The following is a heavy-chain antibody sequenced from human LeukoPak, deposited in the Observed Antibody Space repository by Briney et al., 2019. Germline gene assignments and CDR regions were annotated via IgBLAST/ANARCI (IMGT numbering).Heavy chain of an antibody. V-gene: IGHV3-30-3*01. CDR3: ARDMIAVAKPKNWFDP. CDR2: LSNDGSNK. D-gene: IGHD3-22*01. Sequence: PGGGLRHSFWAPGFNFRSHAIAWGPQAPAKGVGRGEGLSNDGSNKYYADSVKGRFTISRDNSKNTLYLQMNSLRAEDTAVYYCARDMIAVAKPKNWFDPWGQGTLVTVSS. CDR1: GFNFRSHA. J-gene: IGHJ5*02.